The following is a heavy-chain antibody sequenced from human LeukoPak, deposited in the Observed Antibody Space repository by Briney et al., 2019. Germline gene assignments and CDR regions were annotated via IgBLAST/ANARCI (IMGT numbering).Heavy chain of an antibody. J-gene: IGHJ4*02. V-gene: IGHV4-39*01. D-gene: IGHD3-10*01. CDR1: GGSISSSSYY. Sequence: SETLSLTCTVSGGSISSSSYYWGWLRQPPGRGLEWLGSIYYSGSTYYNPSLKSRVTISVDTSKNQFSLKLSSVTAADTAVYYCARSGTTMVRGVMSFDYWGQGTLVTVSS. CDR3: ARSGTTMVRGVMSFDY. CDR2: IYYSGST.